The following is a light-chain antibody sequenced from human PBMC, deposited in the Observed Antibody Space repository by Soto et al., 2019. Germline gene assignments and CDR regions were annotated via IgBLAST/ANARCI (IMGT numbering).Light chain of an antibody. CDR2: GAS. CDR3: QQYDRSPWT. CDR1: QSVSDNY. J-gene: IGKJ1*01. Sequence: EMVVTQSPDTLSLSPGERVTLFCRASQSVSDNYLAWYQQKPAQAPRLLIYGASNMATGIPDRFTGAGSGADFTLTISSLEPEDFAVYYGQQYDRSPWTFGQGTKVESK. V-gene: IGKV3-20*01.